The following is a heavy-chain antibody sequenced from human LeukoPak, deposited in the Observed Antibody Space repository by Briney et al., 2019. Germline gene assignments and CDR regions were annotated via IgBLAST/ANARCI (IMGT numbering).Heavy chain of an antibody. CDR2: INHSGST. CDR3: ARHMYHNWFDP. V-gene: IGHV4-34*01. Sequence: PSETLSLTCAVYGGSFSGYYWSWIRQPPGKGLEWIGEINHSGSTNYNPSLKSRVTISVDTSKNQFSLKLSSVTAADTAVYYCARHMYHNWFDPWGQGTLVTVSS. D-gene: IGHD2-2*01. J-gene: IGHJ5*02. CDR1: GGSFSGYY.